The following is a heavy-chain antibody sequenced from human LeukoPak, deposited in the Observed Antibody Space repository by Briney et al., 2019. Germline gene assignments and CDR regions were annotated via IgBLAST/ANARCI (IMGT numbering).Heavy chain of an antibody. V-gene: IGHV3-11*01. J-gene: IGHJ6*03. CDR1: GFTFSDYY. Sequence: GGSLRLSCAASGFTFSDYYMSWIRQAPGKGLEWVSYISSSGSTIYYADSVKGRFTISRDNAKNSLYLQMNSLRAEDTAVYYCARGKVPDYYYYMDVWGKGTTVTVSS. CDR2: ISSSGSTI. CDR3: ARGKVPDYYYYMDV.